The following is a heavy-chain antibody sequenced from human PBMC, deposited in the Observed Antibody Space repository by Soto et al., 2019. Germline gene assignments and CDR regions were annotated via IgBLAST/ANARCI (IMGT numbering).Heavy chain of an antibody. D-gene: IGHD1-7*01. Sequence: PGGSLRLSCAASGFTFSGSAVHWVRQASGKGLEWVGRIRSKANSYATAYAASVKGRFTISRDDSKNTAYLQMNSLKTEDTAVYYCTRLDWNYGYYYGMDVWGQGTTVTVSS. CDR3: TRLDWNYGYYYGMDV. V-gene: IGHV3-73*01. CDR2: IRSKANSYAT. J-gene: IGHJ6*02. CDR1: GFTFSGSA.